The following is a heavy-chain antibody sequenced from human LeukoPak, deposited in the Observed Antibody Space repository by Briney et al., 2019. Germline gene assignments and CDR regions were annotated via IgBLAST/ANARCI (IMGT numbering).Heavy chain of an antibody. J-gene: IGHJ4*02. CDR2: LTYDGNKK. D-gene: IGHD6-19*01. CDR1: GFSFSSFG. CDR3: SRDPRGIALAGTYDY. Sequence: GTSLRLSCAASGFSFSSFGMHWVRQAPGKGLEWVAVLTYDGNKKYYGDSVKGRFTISRDNSMNTLYLKMNSLRADDTAVYYCSRDPRGIALAGTYDYWGQGILVTVSS. V-gene: IGHV3-30*03.